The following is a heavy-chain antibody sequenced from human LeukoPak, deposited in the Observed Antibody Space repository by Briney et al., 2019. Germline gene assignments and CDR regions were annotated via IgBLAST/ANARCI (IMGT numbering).Heavy chain of an antibody. D-gene: IGHD1-26*01. J-gene: IGHJ4*02. CDR3: AKDSGSYSGSYYY. CDR1: GFTFSSYA. V-gene: IGHV3-23*01. CDR2: ISGSGGST. Sequence: RPGGSLRLSCAASGFTFSSYAMSWVRQAPGKGLEWVPAISGSGGSTYYADSVKGRFTISRDNSKNTLYLQMNSLRAEGTAVYYCAKDSGSYSGSYYYWGQGTLVTVSS.